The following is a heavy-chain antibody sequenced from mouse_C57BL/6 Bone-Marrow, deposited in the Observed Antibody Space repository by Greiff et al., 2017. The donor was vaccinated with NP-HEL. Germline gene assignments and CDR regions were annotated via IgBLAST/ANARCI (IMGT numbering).Heavy chain of an antibody. CDR3: TREGYYGNPCAMDY. Sequence: VQLQQSGTVLARPGASVKMSCKTSGYTFTSYWMHWVKQRPGQGLEWIGAIYPGNSDTSYNQKFKGKAKLTAVTSASTAYMELSSLTNEDSAVYYCTREGYYGNPCAMDYWGQGTSVTVSS. J-gene: IGHJ4*01. D-gene: IGHD2-1*01. V-gene: IGHV1-5*01. CDR2: IYPGNSDT. CDR1: GYTFTSYW.